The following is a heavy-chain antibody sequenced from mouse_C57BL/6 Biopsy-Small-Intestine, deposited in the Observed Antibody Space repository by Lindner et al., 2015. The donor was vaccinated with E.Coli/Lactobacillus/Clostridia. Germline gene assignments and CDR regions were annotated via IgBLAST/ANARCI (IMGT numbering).Heavy chain of an antibody. J-gene: IGHJ3*01. V-gene: IGHV1-81*01. CDR1: GYTFTTYG. Sequence: SVKVSCKSSGYTFTTYGVSWVRQAPGQPLEWLGWISPHNGNTNYGHRFQYRLTMTTDTSTSTAYMELRGLTSDDTAVYFCARDSGFITGTTTAFDIWGQGTMVT. CDR2: ISPHNGNT. CDR3: ARDSGFITGTTTAFDI. D-gene: IGHD1-3*01.